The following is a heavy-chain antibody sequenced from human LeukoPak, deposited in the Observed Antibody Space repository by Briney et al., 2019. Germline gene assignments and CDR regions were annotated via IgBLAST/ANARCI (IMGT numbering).Heavy chain of an antibody. CDR3: ARGRWFGEN. J-gene: IGHJ4*02. Sequence: QTLSLTCAISGDSVSSSIAAWHWIRQSPSRGLEWLGRTYYKSKWYNDYAVSVKSRITFNPDTSENQFSLHLNSVTPEDAAVYYCARGRWFGENWGQGTLVTVSS. CDR1: GDSVSSSIAA. V-gene: IGHV6-1*01. D-gene: IGHD3-10*01. CDR2: TYYKSKWYN.